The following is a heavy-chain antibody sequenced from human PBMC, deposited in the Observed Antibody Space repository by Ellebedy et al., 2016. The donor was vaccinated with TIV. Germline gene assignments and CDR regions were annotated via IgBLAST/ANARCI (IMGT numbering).Heavy chain of an antibody. Sequence: AASVKVSCKASGYTFTNYFVHWVRQAPGQGLEWMGIINPSGGSTTYAQKLQGRLTMTRDTSTSTVYMELSSLRSEDTAVYYCARARSSGWFHTPDYWGQGLLVTVSS. CDR2: INPSGGST. CDR1: GYTFTNYF. CDR3: ARARSSGWFHTPDY. V-gene: IGHV1-46*04. J-gene: IGHJ4*02. D-gene: IGHD3-22*01.